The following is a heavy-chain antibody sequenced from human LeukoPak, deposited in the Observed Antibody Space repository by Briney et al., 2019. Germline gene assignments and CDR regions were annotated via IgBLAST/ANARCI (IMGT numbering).Heavy chain of an antibody. J-gene: IGHJ4*02. CDR1: GFTFSSYG. CDR3: TTREWLGGDY. Sequence: GGSLRLSCAASGFTFSSYGMHWVRQAPGKGLEWVAFIRYDGSNKYYADSVKGRFTISRDNSKNTLYLQMNSLKTEDTAVYYCTTREWLGGDYWGQGTLVTVSS. V-gene: IGHV3-30*02. D-gene: IGHD6-19*01. CDR2: IRYDGSNK.